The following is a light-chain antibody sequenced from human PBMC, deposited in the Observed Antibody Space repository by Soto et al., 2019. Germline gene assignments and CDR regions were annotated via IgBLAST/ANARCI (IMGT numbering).Light chain of an antibody. CDR3: QHSADLLVT. CDR1: QSVSSN. J-gene: IGKJ4*01. Sequence: LAESPATQSVSPGARATLSCRASQSVSSNLAWYQQKPGQAPRLLIYDASTRATGIPARFSGSGSATEFTLSISSRQSEEFAVYSCQHSADLLVTFGGGTKVDIK. CDR2: DAS. V-gene: IGKV3-15*01.